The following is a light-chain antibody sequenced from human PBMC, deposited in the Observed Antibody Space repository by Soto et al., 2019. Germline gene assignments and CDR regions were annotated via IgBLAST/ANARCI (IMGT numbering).Light chain of an antibody. J-gene: IGLJ2*01. CDR3: SSYTNSGSV. V-gene: IGLV2-14*01. CDR2: EVT. Sequence: QSALTQPASVSGSPGQSITISCTGTSIDIGPYDYVSWYQQHPGKAPKLMIYEVTNRPSGVSHRFSGSKSGSTASLTISGLQAEDEADYYCSSYTNSGSVFGGGTKLTVL. CDR1: SIDIGPYDY.